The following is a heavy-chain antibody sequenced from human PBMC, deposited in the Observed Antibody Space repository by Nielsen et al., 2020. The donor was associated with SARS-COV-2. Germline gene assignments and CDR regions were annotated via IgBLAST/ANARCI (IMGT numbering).Heavy chain of an antibody. Sequence: VRQAPGKGLEWVAVISYDGSNKYYADSVKGRFTISRDNSKNTLYLQMNSLRAEDTAVYYCTTSRRGYDFWSAYRSVVFDAFDIWGQGTMVTVSS. D-gene: IGHD3-3*01. CDR2: ISYDGSNK. V-gene: IGHV3-30*03. CDR3: TTSRRGYDFWSAYRSVVFDAFDI. J-gene: IGHJ3*02.